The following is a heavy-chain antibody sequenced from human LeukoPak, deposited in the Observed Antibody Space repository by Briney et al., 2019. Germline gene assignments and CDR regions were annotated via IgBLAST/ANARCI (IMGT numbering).Heavy chain of an antibody. J-gene: IGHJ4*02. Sequence: SETLSLTCAVYGGSFSGYYWSWIRQPPGKGLEWIGEINHSGSTNYNPSLKSRVTISVDTSKNQFSLKLSSVTAADTAVYYCARVGCTANSCYGYLIFDYWGQGILVTVSS. V-gene: IGHV4-34*01. CDR2: INHSGST. CDR1: GGSFSGYY. D-gene: IGHD2-15*01. CDR3: ARVGCTANSCYGYLIFDY.